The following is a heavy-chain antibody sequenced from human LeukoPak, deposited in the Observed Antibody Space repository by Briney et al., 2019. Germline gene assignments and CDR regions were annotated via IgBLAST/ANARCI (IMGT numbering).Heavy chain of an antibody. Sequence: PGGSLRLSCAASGFTFSSYWMSWVRQAPGKGLEWVASIQQDGSEKYYVDSVKGRFTISRDNAKNSLSLQMNSLRAEDTAVYYCANADVIFGGLIDYWGQGTLVTVSS. D-gene: IGHD3-3*01. V-gene: IGHV3-7*01. CDR1: GFTFSSYW. J-gene: IGHJ4*02. CDR2: IQQDGSEK. CDR3: ANADVIFGGLIDY.